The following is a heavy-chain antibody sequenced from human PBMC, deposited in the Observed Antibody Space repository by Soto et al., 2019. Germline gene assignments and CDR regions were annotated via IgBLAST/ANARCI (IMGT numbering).Heavy chain of an antibody. V-gene: IGHV4-4*02. J-gene: IGHJ5*02. D-gene: IGHD2-2*01. CDR2: IHHSGST. CDR1: GGSISSNNW. Sequence: QVQLQESGPGLVKPSGTLSLTCAVSGGSISSNNWWNWVRQPPGKGLEWIGEIHHSGSTNYNPSLKSQVTISVDKSKNQFSLKLNSVTAADTAVYYCARARQYCSSSSCYLDPWGQGTLVTVSS. CDR3: ARARQYCSSSSCYLDP.